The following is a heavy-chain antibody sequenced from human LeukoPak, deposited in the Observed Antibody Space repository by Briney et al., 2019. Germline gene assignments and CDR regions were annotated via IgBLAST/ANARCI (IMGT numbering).Heavy chain of an antibody. Sequence: ASVKVSCKAPGYTFTGYYMHWVRQAPGQGLEWMGWINPNSGGTNYAQKFQGRVTMTRDTSTSTAYMELGRLRSDDTAVYYCARADTAMVSEGAYWGQGTLVTVSS. CDR3: ARADTAMVSEGAY. V-gene: IGHV1-2*02. J-gene: IGHJ4*02. CDR2: INPNSGGT. CDR1: GYTFTGYY. D-gene: IGHD5-18*01.